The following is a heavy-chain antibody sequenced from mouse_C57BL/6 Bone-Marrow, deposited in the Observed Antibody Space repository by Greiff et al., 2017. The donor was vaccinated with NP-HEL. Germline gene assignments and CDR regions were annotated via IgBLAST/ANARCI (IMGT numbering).Heavy chain of an antibody. D-gene: IGHD2-2*01. V-gene: IGHV5-6*01. Sequence: EVKLMESGGDLVKPGGSLKLSCAASGFTFSSYGMSWVRQTPDKRLEWVATISSGGSYTYYPDSVKGRFTISRDNAKNTLYLQMSSLKSEDTAMYYCARHGYDLYYAMDDWGQGTSVTVSS. CDR3: ARHGYDLYYAMDD. CDR2: ISSGGSYT. J-gene: IGHJ4*01. CDR1: GFTFSSYG.